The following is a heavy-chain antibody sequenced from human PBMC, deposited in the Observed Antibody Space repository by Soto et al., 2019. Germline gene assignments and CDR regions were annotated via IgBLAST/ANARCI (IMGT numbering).Heavy chain of an antibody. CDR2: IWYDGSNK. Sequence: QVQLVESGGGVVQPGRSLRLSCAASGFTFSSYGMHWVRQAPGKGLEWVAVIWYDGSNKYYADSVKGRFTISRDNSKNRLYLQMNSLRAEETAVYYCARQAVAGLFDYWGQGTLVTVSS. V-gene: IGHV3-33*01. D-gene: IGHD6-19*01. J-gene: IGHJ4*02. CDR3: ARQAVAGLFDY. CDR1: GFTFSSYG.